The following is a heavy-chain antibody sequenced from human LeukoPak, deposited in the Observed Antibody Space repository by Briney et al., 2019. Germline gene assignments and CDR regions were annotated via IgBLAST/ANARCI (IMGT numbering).Heavy chain of an antibody. V-gene: IGHV1-8*03. D-gene: IGHD3/OR15-3a*01. J-gene: IGHJ5*02. CDR1: GYTFTIYK. CDR2: MNPYSGNT. CDR3: ARGRDWLRWFDP. Sequence: ASVKFSCKASGYTFTIYKINWVRQATGQGLEWMGWMNPYSGNTGYAQRFQGRVTITRNTSISTAYMELSSLTSQDTAVYYCARGRDWLRWFDPWGQGTLVTVSS.